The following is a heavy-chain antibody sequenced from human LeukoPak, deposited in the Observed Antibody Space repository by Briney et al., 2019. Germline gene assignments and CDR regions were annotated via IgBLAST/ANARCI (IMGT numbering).Heavy chain of an antibody. J-gene: IGHJ4*02. CDR3: AKDQTPQELLAATFDY. CDR2: ISGSGGST. D-gene: IGHD2-15*01. Sequence: GGSLRLSCAASGFTFSSYAMSWVRQAPGKGLEWVSAISGSGGSTYYADSVKGRFTISRDNSKNTLYLQMNSLRAEDTAVYYCAKDQTPQELLAATFDYWGQGTLVTVSS. CDR1: GFTFSSYA. V-gene: IGHV3-23*01.